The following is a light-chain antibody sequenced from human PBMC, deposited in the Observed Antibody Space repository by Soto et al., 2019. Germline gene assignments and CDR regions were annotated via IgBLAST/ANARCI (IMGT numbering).Light chain of an antibody. CDR1: QSITTW. CDR3: QRYSDYQYI. V-gene: IGKV1-5*03. CDR2: KAT. Sequence: DIQMTQSPSTLSASVGDRVTITCRASQSITTWLTWYQQKPGKAPKLLIYKATNLQSGVPSRFSGSGSGTEFSLTISSLQPDDFATYCCQRYSDYQYIFGQGTKLEIK. J-gene: IGKJ2*01.